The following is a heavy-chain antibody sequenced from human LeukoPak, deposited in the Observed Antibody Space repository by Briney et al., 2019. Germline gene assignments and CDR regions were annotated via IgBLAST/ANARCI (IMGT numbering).Heavy chain of an antibody. CDR1: GYTFTSYY. D-gene: IGHD5-24*01. V-gene: IGHV1-46*01. Sequence: ASVKVSCKASGYTFTSYYIHLVRQAPGPGIEWMAIINPSDGSTTNSQKFQGRVTMTRDTSTSTVYMELSGLRSEDTALYYCARIRDGYNDAYDIWGQGTMVTVSS. J-gene: IGHJ3*02. CDR3: ARIRDGYNDAYDI. CDR2: INPSDGST.